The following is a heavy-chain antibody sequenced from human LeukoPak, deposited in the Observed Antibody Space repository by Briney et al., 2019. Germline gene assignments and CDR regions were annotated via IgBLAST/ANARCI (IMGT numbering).Heavy chain of an antibody. D-gene: IGHD3-10*01. V-gene: IGHV3-53*01. Sequence: PSETLSLTCTVSGGSISSSNYYWGWIRQPPGKGLEWVSAIHSGGTIFYADSVEGRFTISRDNSKNTLYLQMNSLRADDTAMYYCARDYYGSGKDWGQGTLVTVSS. CDR3: ARDYYGSGKD. CDR1: GGSISSSNYY. CDR2: IHSGGTI. J-gene: IGHJ4*02.